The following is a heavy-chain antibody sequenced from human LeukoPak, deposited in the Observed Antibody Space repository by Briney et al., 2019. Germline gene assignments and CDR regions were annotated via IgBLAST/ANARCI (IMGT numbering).Heavy chain of an antibody. D-gene: IGHD3-22*01. Sequence: SETLSLTCTVSGGSISSGPYYWGWIRQPPGKGLEWIGSIYYSGTTHYNPSLESRVTISVDTSKNQFSLNLSSVTAADTAVYYCARAPHFFDTSGSRYYFDYWGQGALVTVSS. CDR1: GGSISSGPYY. J-gene: IGHJ4*02. CDR2: IYYSGTT. V-gene: IGHV4-39*07. CDR3: ARAPHFFDTSGSRYYFDY.